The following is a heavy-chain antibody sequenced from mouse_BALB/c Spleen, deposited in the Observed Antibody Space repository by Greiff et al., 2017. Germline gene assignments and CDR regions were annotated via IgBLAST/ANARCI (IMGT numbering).Heavy chain of an antibody. V-gene: IGHV3-2*02. CDR1: GYSITSDYA. D-gene: IGHD1-1*01. J-gene: IGHJ4*01. CDR2: ISYSGST. CDR3: ARNVYYYGSSGHYYAMDY. Sequence: VQLQQSGPGLVKPSQSLSLTCTVTGYSITSDYAWNWIRQFPGNKLEWMGYISYSGSTSYNPSLKSRISITRDTSKNQFFLQLNSVTTEDTATYYCARNVYYYGSSGHYYAMDYWGQGTSVTVSS.